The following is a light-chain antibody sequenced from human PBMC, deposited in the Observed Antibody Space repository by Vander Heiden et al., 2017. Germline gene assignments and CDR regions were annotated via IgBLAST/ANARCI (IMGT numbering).Light chain of an antibody. Sequence: DIQMTQSPSTLSASVGDRVPITCRASQSISSWLAWYQQKPGKAPKLLIYKASSLESGVPSRFSGSGSGTEFTLTISSLQPDDFATYYCQQYNSYWGTFGPGTKVDIK. CDR3: QQYNSYWGT. CDR1: QSISSW. J-gene: IGKJ3*01. CDR2: KAS. V-gene: IGKV1-5*03.